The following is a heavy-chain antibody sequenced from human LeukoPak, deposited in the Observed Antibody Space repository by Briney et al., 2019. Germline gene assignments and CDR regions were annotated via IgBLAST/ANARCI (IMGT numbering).Heavy chain of an antibody. CDR3: ASEDVDTGDF. J-gene: IGHJ4*02. CDR1: GFTFTNAG. V-gene: IGHV3-30*01. CDR2: ISHDGTNK. D-gene: IGHD5-18*01. Sequence: GGSLRLSCAASGFTFTNAGIHWVRLAAGKGIEWVSFISHDGTNKYYSDSVDGRFIVSRLNSQNTVYLQMNDLRPEDTATYYCASEDVDTGDFWGQGTLVTVSS.